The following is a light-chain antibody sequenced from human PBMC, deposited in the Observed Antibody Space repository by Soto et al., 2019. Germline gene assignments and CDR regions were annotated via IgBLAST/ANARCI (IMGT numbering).Light chain of an antibody. V-gene: IGKV2-28*01. CDR1: QSLLHSNGYTY. CDR2: LGS. J-gene: IGKJ2*01. Sequence: DIVLTQSPLSLPVTPGEPASISCRSSQSLLHSNGYTYLSWYLQKPGQSPQLLIYLGSNRASGVPDRFSGSESGTDFTLKISRVEAEDVGTYYCMQALQTPPYTFGQGSKLEIK. CDR3: MQALQTPPYT.